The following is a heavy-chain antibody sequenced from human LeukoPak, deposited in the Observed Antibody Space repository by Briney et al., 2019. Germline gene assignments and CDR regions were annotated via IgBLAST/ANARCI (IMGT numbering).Heavy chain of an antibody. Sequence: SGKSLRLSCAASEFTFRTYGMHWVRQAPGKGLEWVAVIWYDGTKKYYADSVKGRFTISRDNTENTLYLQMNSLRAEDTAVYYCAKPYCSGGSCSFDYWGQGTLVTVSS. CDR3: AKPYCSGGSCSFDY. CDR2: IWYDGTKK. CDR1: EFTFRTYG. D-gene: IGHD2-15*01. V-gene: IGHV3-33*03. J-gene: IGHJ4*02.